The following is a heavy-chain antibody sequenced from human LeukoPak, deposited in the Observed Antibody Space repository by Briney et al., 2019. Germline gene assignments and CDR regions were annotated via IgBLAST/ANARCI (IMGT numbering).Heavy chain of an antibody. J-gene: IGHJ4*02. CDR2: INQDGSEK. V-gene: IGHV3-7*05. D-gene: IGHD2-2*01. CDR3: ARVDCSSTSCHIAFDY. CDR1: GFTFSSYW. Sequence: GGSLRLSCAASGFTFSSYWMTWIRQAPGKGLEWVANINQDGSEKYLVDSVKGRFAISRDNAKNSLYLQMNSLRAEDTAVYYCARVDCSSTSCHIAFDYWGQGTLVTVSS.